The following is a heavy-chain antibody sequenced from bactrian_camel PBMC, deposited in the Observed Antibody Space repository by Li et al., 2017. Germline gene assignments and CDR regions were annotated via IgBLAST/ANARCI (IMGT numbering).Heavy chain of an antibody. CDR3: AARVWFGGTDYCHAIFFGRGDEYTY. Sequence: HVQLVESGGGSVQAGGSLRLSCASSGNLFTHNYIAWFRQAPGKEREGVAFIDSDGSSSYADSVKGRFTISKDNAKNTLYLQMNKLKPEDTAMYYCAARVWFGGTDYCHAIFFGRGDEYTYWGQGTQVTVS. CDR1: GNLFTHNY. J-gene: IGHJ4*01. V-gene: IGHV3S53*01. CDR2: IDSDGSS. D-gene: IGHD2*01.